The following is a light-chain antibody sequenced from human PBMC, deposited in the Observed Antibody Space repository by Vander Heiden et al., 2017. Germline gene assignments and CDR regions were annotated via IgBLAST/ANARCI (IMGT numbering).Light chain of an antibody. J-gene: IGKJ4*01. CDR2: WAS. CDR1: QSVLYSSNNKNY. CDR3: QQEDNGLFT. Sequence: DIVMTQSPDPLAVSLGERATFNCKSSQSVLYSSNNKNYLAWYQQKPGQPPKLLIYWASARDSGVPDRFSGSGSGTDFTLTISSLQAEDVAVYYCQQEDNGLFTFGGGTKVEIK. V-gene: IGKV4-1*01.